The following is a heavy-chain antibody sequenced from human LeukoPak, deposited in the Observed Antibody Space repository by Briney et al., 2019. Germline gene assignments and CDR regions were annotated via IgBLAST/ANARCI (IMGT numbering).Heavy chain of an antibody. CDR3: ARTYSSSWWNYYFDY. CDR1: GFTFSSYA. J-gene: IGHJ4*02. Sequence: PERSLRLSCAASGFTFSSYAMHWVRQAPGKGLEWVAVISYDGSNKYYADSVKGRFTISRDNSKNTLYLQMNSLRAEDTAVYYCARTYSSSWWNYYFDYWGQGTLVTVSS. V-gene: IGHV3-30*04. CDR2: ISYDGSNK. D-gene: IGHD6-13*01.